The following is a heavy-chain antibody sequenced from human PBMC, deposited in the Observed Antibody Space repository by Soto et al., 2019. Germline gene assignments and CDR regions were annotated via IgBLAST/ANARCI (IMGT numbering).Heavy chain of an antibody. V-gene: IGHV3-30-3*01. CDR2: ISYDGSNK. J-gene: IGHJ4*02. Sequence: ESEGGVVQPGRSLRLSCAASGVTFSSYAMHWVRQAPGKGLEWVAVISYDGSNKYYADSVKGRFTISRDNSKNTLYLQMNSLRAEDTAMYYCARLRGYSYGYVDYWGQVTLVTVSS. CDR1: GVTFSSYA. CDR3: ARLRGYSYGYVDY. D-gene: IGHD5-18*01.